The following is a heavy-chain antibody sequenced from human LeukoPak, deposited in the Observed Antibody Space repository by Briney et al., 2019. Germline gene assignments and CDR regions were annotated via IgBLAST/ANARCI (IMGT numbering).Heavy chain of an antibody. CDR3: ARVKIAAIDAFDI. CDR1: GGSISSYY. J-gene: IGHJ3*02. Sequence: PSETLSLTCTFSGGSISSYYWSWIRQPPGKGLEWIGYIYYSGSTNYNPSLKGRVTISVDTSKNQFSLKLSSVTAADTAVYYCARVKIAAIDAFDIRGQGTMVTVSS. V-gene: IGHV4-59*01. D-gene: IGHD6-13*01. CDR2: IYYSGST.